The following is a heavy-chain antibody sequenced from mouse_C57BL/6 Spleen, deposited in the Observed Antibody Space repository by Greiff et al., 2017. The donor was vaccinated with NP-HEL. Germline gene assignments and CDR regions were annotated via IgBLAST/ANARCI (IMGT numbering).Heavy chain of an antibody. D-gene: IGHD2-4*01. J-gene: IGHJ3*01. CDR3: ARRDDYDGFAY. CDR2: INPGSGGT. CDR1: GYAFTNYL. V-gene: IGHV1-54*01. Sequence: VKLQQSGAELVRPGTSVKVSCKASGYAFTNYLIEWVKQRPGQGLEWIGVINPGSGGTNYNEKFKGKATLTADKSSSTAYMQLSSLTSEDSAVYFCARRDDYDGFAYWGQGTLVTVSA.